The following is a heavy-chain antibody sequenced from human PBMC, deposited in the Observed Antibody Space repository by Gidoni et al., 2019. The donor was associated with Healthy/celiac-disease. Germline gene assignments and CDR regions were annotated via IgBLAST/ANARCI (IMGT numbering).Heavy chain of an antibody. CDR3: ARGRGWGFGESQFDY. V-gene: IGHV3-21*01. D-gene: IGHD3-10*01. Sequence: EVQLVESGGGLVKPGGSLRLSCAASGFTFISYSMNWVRQAPGKGLEWVSSISSSSSYIYYADSVKGRFTISRDNAKNSLYLQMNSLRAEDTAVYYCARGRGWGFGESQFDYWGQGTLVTVSS. CDR2: ISSSSSYI. CDR1: GFTFISYS. J-gene: IGHJ4*02.